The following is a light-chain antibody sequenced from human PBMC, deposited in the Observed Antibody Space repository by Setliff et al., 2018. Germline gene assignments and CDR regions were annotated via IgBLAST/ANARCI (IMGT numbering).Light chain of an antibody. CDR3: QSYDSSLSGLV. Sequence: QSVLTQPLSVSGAPGQRVPITCTGSSSNIGAGYDVHWYQQLPGTAPKLLIYGNSNRPSGVPDRFSGSKSGTSASLAITGLQAEDEADYYCQSYDSSLSGLVFGGGTKVTVL. CDR2: GNS. CDR1: SSNIGAGYD. J-gene: IGLJ2*01. V-gene: IGLV1-40*01.